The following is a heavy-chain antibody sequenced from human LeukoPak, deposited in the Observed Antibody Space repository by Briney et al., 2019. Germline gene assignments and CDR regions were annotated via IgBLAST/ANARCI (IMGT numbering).Heavy chain of an antibody. D-gene: IGHD2-15*01. CDR1: GFTFSNYG. CDR2: IRHDGSSG. V-gene: IGHV3-30*02. CDR3: AKSVGGYCSGGACSGDRFDP. J-gene: IGHJ5*02. Sequence: GGSLRLSCAASGFTFSNYGMHWVRQAPGKGLEWVAFIRHDGSSGYYADSVKGRFTISRDNPKNTLYLQMNSLRAEDTAVFYCAKSVGGYCSGGACSGDRFDPWGQGTLVAVSS.